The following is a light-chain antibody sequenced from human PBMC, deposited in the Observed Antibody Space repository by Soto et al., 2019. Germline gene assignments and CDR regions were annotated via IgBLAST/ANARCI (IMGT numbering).Light chain of an antibody. CDR3: QHYNTWPWT. V-gene: IGKV3-15*01. Sequence: VTLSCRASQALNTRLAWYQHKPGQAPRLLISGASTRAAGIPARFSGSGSGTEFTLTISSLQSEDFAVYYCQHYNTWPWTFGQGTKVDI. CDR2: GAS. J-gene: IGKJ1*01. CDR1: QALNTR.